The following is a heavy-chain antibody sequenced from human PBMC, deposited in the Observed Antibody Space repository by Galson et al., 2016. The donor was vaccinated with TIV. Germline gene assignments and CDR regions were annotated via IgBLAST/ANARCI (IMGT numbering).Heavy chain of an antibody. CDR2: ISPMLDTT. CDR1: GGTFSNYA. D-gene: IGHD3-22*01. J-gene: IGHJ4*02. Sequence: SVKVSCKASGGTFSNYAFSWVRQAPGQGLEWMGGISPMLDTTNYAQKFQGRVTITADKFTSTAYMELSSLRSEDTAVYYCARLSGYWFNFGPDYWGQGSLVTVSS. CDR3: ARLSGYWFNFGPDY. V-gene: IGHV1-69*10.